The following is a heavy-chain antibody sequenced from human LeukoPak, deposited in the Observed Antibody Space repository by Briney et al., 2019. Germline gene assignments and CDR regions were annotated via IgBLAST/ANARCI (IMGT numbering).Heavy chain of an antibody. J-gene: IGHJ4*02. V-gene: IGHV1-18*01. Sequence: GASVKVSCNASGYTFTSYGISWVRQAPGQGLEWMGWISAYNGNTNYAQKLQGRVTMTTDTSTSTAYMELRSLRSDDTAVYYCARGGHYDILTGYTTIDYWGQGTLVTVSS. CDR2: ISAYNGNT. CDR3: ARGGHYDILTGYTTIDY. CDR1: GYTFTSYG. D-gene: IGHD3-9*01.